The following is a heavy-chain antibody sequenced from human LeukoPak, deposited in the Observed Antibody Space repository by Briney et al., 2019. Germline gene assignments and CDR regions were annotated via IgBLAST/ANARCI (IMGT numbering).Heavy chain of an antibody. CDR1: GFTFDDYA. J-gene: IGHJ6*03. Sequence: GGSLRLSCAASGFTFDDYAMHWVRQAPGKGLEWVSLISWDGGSTYYADSVKGRFTISRDNSKNSLYLQMNSLRAEGTALYYCAKDQYDKGGYYYMDVWGKGTTVTVSS. V-gene: IGHV3-43D*03. CDR3: AKDQYDKGGYYYMDV. CDR2: ISWDGGST. D-gene: IGHD3-22*01.